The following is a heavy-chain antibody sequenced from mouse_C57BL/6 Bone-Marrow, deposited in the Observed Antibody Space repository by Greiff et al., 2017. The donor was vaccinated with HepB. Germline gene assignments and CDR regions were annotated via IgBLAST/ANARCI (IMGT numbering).Heavy chain of an antibody. D-gene: IGHD2-2*01. CDR3: VRGYEGYAMDY. CDR2: IRSKSNNYAT. V-gene: IGHV10-1*01. Sequence: EVQVVESGGGLVQPKGSLKLSCAASGFSFNTYAMNWVRQAPGKGLEWVARIRSKSNNYATYYADSVKDRFTISRDDSESMLYLQMNNLKTEDTAMYYCVRGYEGYAMDYWGQGTSVTVSS. CDR1: GFSFNTYA. J-gene: IGHJ4*01.